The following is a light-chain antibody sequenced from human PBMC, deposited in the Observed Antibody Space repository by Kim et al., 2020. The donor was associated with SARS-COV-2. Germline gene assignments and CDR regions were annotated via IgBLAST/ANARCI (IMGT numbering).Light chain of an antibody. V-gene: IGKV1-39*01. CDR2: AAS. J-gene: IGKJ2*01. CDR1: HSISRN. Sequence: SASVGDRVTITCRASHSISRNVNWYQQKPWKAPKLLIYAASSLQGGVPSRFSGSESGTDFTLTISSLQPEDFATYYCQQSYSTPFTFGQGTKLEIK. CDR3: QQSYSTPFT.